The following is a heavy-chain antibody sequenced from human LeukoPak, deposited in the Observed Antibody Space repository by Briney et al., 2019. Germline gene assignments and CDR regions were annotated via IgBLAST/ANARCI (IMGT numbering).Heavy chain of an antibody. J-gene: IGHJ4*02. CDR3: ARRDSSGYYAHYFDY. CDR2: IYYSGST. V-gene: IGHV4-39*01. D-gene: IGHD3-22*01. Sequence: PSETLSLTCTVSGGSISSSSYYWGWIRQPPGKGLEWIGSIYYSGSTYYNPSLKSRVTISVDTSKNQFSLKLSSVTAADTAVYYCARRDSSGYYAHYFDYWGQGTLVTVPS. CDR1: GGSISSSSYY.